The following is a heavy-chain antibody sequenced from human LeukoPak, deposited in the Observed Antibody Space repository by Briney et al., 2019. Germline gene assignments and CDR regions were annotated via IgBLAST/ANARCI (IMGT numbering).Heavy chain of an antibody. D-gene: IGHD6-19*01. V-gene: IGHV3-11*04. J-gene: IGHJ4*02. Sequence: GGSLRLSCAASGFIFSDYYMSWIRQAPGKGLEWVSYISSSGSTIYYADSVKGRFTISRDNAKNSLYLQMNSLRAEETAVYYCTRDLGVAALDNWGQGTLVTVSS. CDR2: ISSSGSTI. CDR3: TRDLGVAALDN. CDR1: GFIFSDYY.